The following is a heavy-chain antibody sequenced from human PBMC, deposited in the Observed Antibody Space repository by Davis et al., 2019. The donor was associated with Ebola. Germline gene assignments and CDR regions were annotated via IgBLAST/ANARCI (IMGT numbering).Heavy chain of an antibody. Sequence: PSETLSLTCAVSGGSINNNNWWSWVRQPPGKGLEWIGEVHHSGSTNYNPSLRSRVTIFLDKSKNQLSLRLNSVTAADTAVYYCARDVSTNSWYGLGYWGQGTLVTVSS. D-gene: IGHD5/OR15-5a*01. CDR1: GGSINNNNW. J-gene: IGHJ4*02. CDR3: ARDVSTNSWYGLGY. CDR2: VHHSGST. V-gene: IGHV4-4*02.